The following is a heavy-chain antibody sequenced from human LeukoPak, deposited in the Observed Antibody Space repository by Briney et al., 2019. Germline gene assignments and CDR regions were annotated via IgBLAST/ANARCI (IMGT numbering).Heavy chain of an antibody. CDR2: IKQDGSEK. J-gene: IGHJ4*02. Sequence: GGSLRLSCAVSGFNLSSFWMSWVRQAPGKGLEWVANIKQDGSEKYYVDSVKGRFTISRDNAKNSLYLQMNSLRAEDTAVYYCAKKSPPYGDYGSYWGQGTLVTVSS. CDR3: AKKSPPYGDYGSY. V-gene: IGHV3-7*01. D-gene: IGHD4-17*01. CDR1: GFNLSSFW.